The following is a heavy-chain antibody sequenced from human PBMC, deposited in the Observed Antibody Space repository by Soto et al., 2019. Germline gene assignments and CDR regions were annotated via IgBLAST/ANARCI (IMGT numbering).Heavy chain of an antibody. J-gene: IGHJ4*02. CDR3: ARSRSDPYIAAAGYDY. Sequence: KPSETLSLTCTVSGGSISSYYWSWIRQPPGKGLEWIGYIYYSGSTNYNPSLKSRVTISVDTSRNQFSLKLSSVTAADTAVYYCARSRSDPYIAAAGYDYWGQGTRVTVSS. CDR2: IYYSGST. V-gene: IGHV4-59*01. CDR1: GGSISSYY. D-gene: IGHD6-13*01.